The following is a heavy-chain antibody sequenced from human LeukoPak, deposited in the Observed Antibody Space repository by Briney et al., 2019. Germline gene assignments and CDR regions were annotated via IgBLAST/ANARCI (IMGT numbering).Heavy chain of an antibody. CDR1: GGSFSGYY. Sequence: PSETLSLTCAVYGGSFSGYYWSWIRQPPGKGLEWIGEINHSGSTNYNPSLKSRVTISVDTSKNQFSLKLSSVTAADTAVYYCARVTRIFGVVPNTLDYWGQGTLVTVSS. J-gene: IGHJ4*02. CDR2: INHSGST. V-gene: IGHV4-34*01. D-gene: IGHD3-3*01. CDR3: ARVTRIFGVVPNTLDY.